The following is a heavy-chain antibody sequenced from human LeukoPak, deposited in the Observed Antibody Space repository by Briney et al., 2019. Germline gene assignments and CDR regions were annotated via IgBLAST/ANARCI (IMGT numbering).Heavy chain of an antibody. V-gene: IGHV3-7*03. CDR3: ATGVSLRGSSQGYFDY. J-gene: IGHJ4*02. D-gene: IGHD6-6*01. CDR2: IKNDGTKM. CDR1: GFTFSDYR. Sequence: PGGSLRLSCAASGFTFSDYRMNWVRQAPGKGLEWVASIKNDGTKMYYVDSLKSRFTISRDNSKNTLYLQMNSLRAEDTAVYYCATGVSLRGSSQGYFDYWGQGTLVTVSS.